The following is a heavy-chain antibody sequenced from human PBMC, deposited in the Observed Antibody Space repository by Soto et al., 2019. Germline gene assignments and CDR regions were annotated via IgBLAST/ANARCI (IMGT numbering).Heavy chain of an antibody. D-gene: IGHD5-12*01. Sequence: QVQLVQSGAEVKMPWASVKVSCTASGYTFTSYDINWVRQATGQGREWMGWMNPNSGNSGSAQKFQGRVTMTRDTSRSTAYMELSGLRSEDTAMYYCARTASGYSHSYYYYMDVWGEVTTVTVSS. J-gene: IGHJ6*03. CDR3: ARTASGYSHSYYYYMDV. V-gene: IGHV1-8*01. CDR1: GYTFTSYD. CDR2: MNPNSGNS.